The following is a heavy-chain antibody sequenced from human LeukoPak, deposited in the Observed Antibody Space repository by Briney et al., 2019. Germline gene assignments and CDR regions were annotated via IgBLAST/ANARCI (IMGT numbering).Heavy chain of an antibody. CDR1: GGTFSSYT. V-gene: IGHV1-69*02. CDR2: IIPILGIA. CDR3: AGDRGGYNRAVDY. J-gene: IGHJ4*02. Sequence: SVKVSCKASGGTFSSYTISWVRQAPGQGLEWMGRIIPILGIANYAQKFQGRVTITADKSTSTAYMELSSLRSEDTAVYYCAGDRGGYNRAVDYWGQGTLVTVSS. D-gene: IGHD5-24*01.